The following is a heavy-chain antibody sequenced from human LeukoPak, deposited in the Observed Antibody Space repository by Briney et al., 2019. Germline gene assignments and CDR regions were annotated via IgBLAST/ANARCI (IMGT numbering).Heavy chain of an antibody. D-gene: IGHD3-22*01. CDR2: IKQDGSEK. CDR3: ARALTYYYDSSGYYFDY. V-gene: IGHV3-7*01. J-gene: IGHJ4*02. Sequence: GGSLRLPCAASGFTFSSYWMSWVRQAPGKWLEWVANIKQDGSEKYYVDSVKGRFTIFRDNAKNSLYLQMNSLRAEDTAVYYCARALTYYYDSSGYYFDYWGQGTLVTVSS. CDR1: GFTFSSYW.